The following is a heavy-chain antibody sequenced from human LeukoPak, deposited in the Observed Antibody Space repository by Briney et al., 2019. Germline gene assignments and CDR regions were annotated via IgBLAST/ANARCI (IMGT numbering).Heavy chain of an antibody. V-gene: IGHV1-18*01. Sequence: GASVKVSCEASGYTFTSYGISWVRKAPGQGLERMGWISAYNGNTNYAQKLQGRVTMTTDTSTSTAYMELRSLRSDDTAVYYCARVEYYYDSSGYFPPDYWGQGTLVTVSS. CDR3: ARVEYYYDSSGYFPPDY. J-gene: IGHJ4*02. D-gene: IGHD3-22*01. CDR2: ISAYNGNT. CDR1: GYTFTSYG.